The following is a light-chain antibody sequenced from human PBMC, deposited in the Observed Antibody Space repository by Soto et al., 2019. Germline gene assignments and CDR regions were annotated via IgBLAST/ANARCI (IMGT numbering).Light chain of an antibody. Sequence: QSALTQPRSVSGCPGQSVTISCTGTSSDVGGYNYVSWYQQHPGKAPKLMIYDVSKRPSGVPDRFSGSKSGNTASLTISGLQAEDEADYYCCSYAGSSLYVFGTGTNLTVL. J-gene: IGLJ1*01. CDR1: SSDVGGYNY. CDR2: DVS. V-gene: IGLV2-11*01. CDR3: CSYAGSSLYV.